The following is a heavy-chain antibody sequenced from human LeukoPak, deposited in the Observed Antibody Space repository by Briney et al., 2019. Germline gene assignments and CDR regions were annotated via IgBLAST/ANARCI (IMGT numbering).Heavy chain of an antibody. CDR3: ARESRYSHHY. D-gene: IGHD5-18*01. J-gene: IGHJ4*02. CDR2: ISSSGSAT. Sequence: GGSLRLSCAASGFTLSDYYMSWIRQAPGKGLEWVSYISSSGSATYYADSVKGRFTISRDNPKNSLYLQMNSLRADDTAVYYCARESRYSHHYWGQGTLVTVSS. CDR1: GFTLSDYY. V-gene: IGHV3-11*04.